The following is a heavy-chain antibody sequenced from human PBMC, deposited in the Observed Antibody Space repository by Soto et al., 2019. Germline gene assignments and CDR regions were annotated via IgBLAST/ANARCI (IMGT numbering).Heavy chain of an antibody. D-gene: IGHD4-17*01. J-gene: IGHJ6*03. CDR3: AIGRVFRDYRYYYYMDV. CDR1: GYSLTSYD. CDR2: MKPNSGNT. Sequence: VMVSCKASGYSLTSYDINWVRQATGQGLEWMGWMKPNSGNTGYAQKFQGRVTMTRNTSISTAYMELSSLRSEDTAVYYCAIGRVFRDYRYYYYMDVWGKGTTVTVSS. V-gene: IGHV1-8*01.